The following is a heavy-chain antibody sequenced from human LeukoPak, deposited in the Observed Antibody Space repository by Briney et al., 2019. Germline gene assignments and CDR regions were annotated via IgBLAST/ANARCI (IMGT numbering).Heavy chain of an antibody. V-gene: IGHV3-7*04. D-gene: IGHD5-24*01. CDR2: IKQDGSKK. Sequence: GGSLRLSCVASGFTFGKYWMGWVRQAPGKGLEWVANIKQDGSKKSYVDSVKGRFTISRDNAKNSLYLQMNSLRAEDTAIYYCTRVGYIDEGIDYWGQGTLVTVSS. J-gene: IGHJ4*02. CDR1: GFTFGKYW. CDR3: TRVGYIDEGIDY.